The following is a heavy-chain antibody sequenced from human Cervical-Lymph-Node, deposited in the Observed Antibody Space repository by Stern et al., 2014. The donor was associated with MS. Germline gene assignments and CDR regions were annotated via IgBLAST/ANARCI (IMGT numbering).Heavy chain of an antibody. J-gene: IGHJ4*02. CDR1: GYNFNSAA. D-gene: IGHD3-3*01. Sequence: QEQLVQSGSELAKPGASVKVSCKASGYNFNSAAINWLRQAPGQGLQWMGWINTYTGTPTYGQDFTGRVVFSLDTSVNTAYLQISALKPDDTAIYYCASQGASVFGVSPTRYWGQGALVTVSS. V-gene: IGHV7-4-1*02. CDR3: ASQGASVFGVSPTRY. CDR2: INTYTGTP.